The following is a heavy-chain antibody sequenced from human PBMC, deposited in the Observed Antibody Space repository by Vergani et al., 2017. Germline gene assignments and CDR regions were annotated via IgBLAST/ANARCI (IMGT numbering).Heavy chain of an antibody. CDR2: IYTSGST. CDR1: GGSISSGSYY. J-gene: IGHJ4*02. D-gene: IGHD1-26*01. V-gene: IGHV4-61*02. Sequence: QVQLQESGPGLVKPSQTLSLTCTVSGGSISSGSYYWSWIRQPAGKGLEWIGRIYTSGSTNYNPSLKSRVTISVDTSKNQFSLKLSSVTAADTAVYYCARYSGSYQRSFDYWGQGTLVTVSS. CDR3: ARYSGSYQRSFDY.